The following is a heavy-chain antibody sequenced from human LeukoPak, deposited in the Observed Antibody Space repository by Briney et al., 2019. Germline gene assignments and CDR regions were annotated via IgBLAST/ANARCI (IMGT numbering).Heavy chain of an antibody. V-gene: IGHV4-59*01. CDR1: GGSISSYY. CDR3: ARVEETRYYYYMDV. CDR2: IYYSGST. J-gene: IGHJ6*03. Sequence: SETLSLTCTVSGGSISSYYWSWIRQPPGKGLEWIGYIYYSGSTNYNPSLKSRVTISVDTSKNQFSLKLSSVTAADTAVYYCARVEETRYYYYMDVWGKGTTVTISS.